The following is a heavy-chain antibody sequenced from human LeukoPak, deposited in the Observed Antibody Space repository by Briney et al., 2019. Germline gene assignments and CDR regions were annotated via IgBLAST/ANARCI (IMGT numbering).Heavy chain of an antibody. Sequence: GGSLRLSCAASGFTVSSNYMSWVRQAPGKGLEWVSVIYSGGSTYYADSVKGRFTISRDSSKNTLYLQMNSLRAEDTAVYYCARENVLRYFDRPHPVRYFDYWGQGTLVTVSS. V-gene: IGHV3-66*01. CDR1: GFTVSSNY. CDR3: ARENVLRYFDRPHPVRYFDY. J-gene: IGHJ4*02. D-gene: IGHD3-9*01. CDR2: IYSGGST.